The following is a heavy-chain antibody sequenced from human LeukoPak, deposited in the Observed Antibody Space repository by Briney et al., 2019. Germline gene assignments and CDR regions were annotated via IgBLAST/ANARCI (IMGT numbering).Heavy chain of an antibody. J-gene: IGHJ3*02. CDR2: IYSGGSA. Sequence: GESLRLSCAASGFTVSSNYMSWVRQAPGKGLEWVSVIYSGGSAYYADSVKGRFTISRDNSKNTLYLQMNSLTAEDTAVYYCARDRGGDDYRGHTASEIWGQGTMVTVSS. D-gene: IGHD5-24*01. CDR3: ARDRGGDDYRGHTASEI. CDR1: GFTVSSNY. V-gene: IGHV3-66*01.